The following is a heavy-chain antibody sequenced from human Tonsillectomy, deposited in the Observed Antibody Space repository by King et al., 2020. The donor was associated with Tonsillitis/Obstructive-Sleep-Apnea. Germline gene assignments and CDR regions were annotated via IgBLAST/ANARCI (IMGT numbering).Heavy chain of an antibody. D-gene: IGHD1-26*01. CDR1: GGSFSGYY. Sequence: VQLQQWGAGLLKPSETLSLTCAVYGGSFSGYYWSWIRQPPGKGLEWIGEINHSGSTNYNPSLKSRVTISVDTSKNQFSLKLSSVTAADTAVYYCARERYCWSYGFDYWGQGTLVTVSS. V-gene: IGHV4-34*01. CDR3: ARERYCWSYGFDY. J-gene: IGHJ4*02. CDR2: INHSGST.